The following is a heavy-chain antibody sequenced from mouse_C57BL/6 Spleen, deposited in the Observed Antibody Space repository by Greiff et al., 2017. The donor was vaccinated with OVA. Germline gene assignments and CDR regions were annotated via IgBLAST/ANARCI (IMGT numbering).Heavy chain of an antibody. D-gene: IGHD2-4*01. CDR3: ARKGYYDYHYYAMDY. CDR1: GFSLTSYG. J-gene: IGHJ4*01. Sequence: VQLVESGPGLVQPSQSLSITCTVSGFSLTSYGVHWVRQSPGKGLEWLGVIWSGGSTDYNAAFISRLSISKDNSKSQVFFKMNSLQADDTAIYYCARKGYYDYHYYAMDYWGQGTSVTVSS. CDR2: IWSGGST. V-gene: IGHV2-2*01.